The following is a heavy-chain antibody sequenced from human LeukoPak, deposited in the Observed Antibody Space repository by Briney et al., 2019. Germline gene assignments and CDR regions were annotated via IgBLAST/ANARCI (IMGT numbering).Heavy chain of an antibody. D-gene: IGHD6-13*01. CDR3: AKSKGSSSWYRDYFDY. CDR1: GFTFSSYG. V-gene: IGHV3-30*02. CDR2: IRYDGSNK. Sequence: GGSLRFSCAASGFTFSSYGMQWVRQAPGKGLEWVAFIRYDGSNKYYADSVKGRFTISRDNSKNTLYLQMNSLRAEDTAVYYCAKSKGSSSWYRDYFDYWGQGTLVTVSS. J-gene: IGHJ4*02.